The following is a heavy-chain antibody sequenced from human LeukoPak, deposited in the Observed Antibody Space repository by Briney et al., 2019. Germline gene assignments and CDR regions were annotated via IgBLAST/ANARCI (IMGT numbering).Heavy chain of an antibody. CDR1: GFTFRDYS. CDR2: ISYDGSQK. V-gene: IGHV3-30*04. Sequence: PGRSLRLSCVASGFTFRDYSMHWVRQAPGKGLEWAAIISYDGSQKYYADPVMGRFTISRDNSKNTLYLQMNSLRAEDTAVYYCAKDGSVWGSYSVGFVDYWGQGTLVTVSS. D-gene: IGHD3-16*01. CDR3: AKDGSVWGSYSVGFVDY. J-gene: IGHJ4*02.